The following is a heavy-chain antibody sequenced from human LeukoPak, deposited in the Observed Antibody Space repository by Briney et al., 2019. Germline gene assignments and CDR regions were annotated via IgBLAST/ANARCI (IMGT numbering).Heavy chain of an antibody. CDR2: IRSKAYGGTT. V-gene: IGHV3-49*04. D-gene: IGHD6-6*01. J-gene: IGHJ4*02. CDR1: GFTFGDYA. CDR3: TRDLVLSDKRADY. Sequence: GGSLRLSCTASGFTFGDYAMSWVRQAPGKGLEWVGFIRSKAYGGTTEYAASVKGRFTISRDDSKSIAYLQMNSLKTEDTAVYYCTRDLVLSDKRADYWGQGTLVTVSS.